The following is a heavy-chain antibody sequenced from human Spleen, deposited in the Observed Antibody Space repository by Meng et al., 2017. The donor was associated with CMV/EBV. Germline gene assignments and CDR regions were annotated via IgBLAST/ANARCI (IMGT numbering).Heavy chain of an antibody. D-gene: IGHD2-2*02. CDR1: GFTFSSYS. V-gene: IGHV3-21*01. CDR2: ISSSSSYI. Sequence: GESLKISCEASGFTFSSYSMNWVRQAPGKGLEWVSSISSSSSYIYYADSVKGRFTISRDNAKNSLYLQMNSLRAEDTAVYYCARGGLGYCSSTSCYNGYWGQGTLVTVSS. CDR3: ARGGLGYCSSTSCYNGY. J-gene: IGHJ4*02.